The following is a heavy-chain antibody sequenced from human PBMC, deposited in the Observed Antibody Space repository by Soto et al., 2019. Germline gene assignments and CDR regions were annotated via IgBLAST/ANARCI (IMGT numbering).Heavy chain of an antibody. CDR2: ISYDGSNK. D-gene: IGHD1-7*01. J-gene: IGHJ6*02. V-gene: IGHV3-30-3*02. CDR3: AKRGWNYQAYHYYYAMDV. CDR1: GFTFSSYA. Sequence: GGSLRLSCTASGFTFSSYAMHWVRQAPGKGLEWVAVISYDGSNKYYADSVKGRVTISADKSSSTAYLQWSSLEASDTGIYYCAKRGWNYQAYHYYYAMDVWGQGTTVTVSS.